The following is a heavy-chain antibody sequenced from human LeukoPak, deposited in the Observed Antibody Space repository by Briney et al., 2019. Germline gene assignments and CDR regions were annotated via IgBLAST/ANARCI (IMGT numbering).Heavy chain of an antibody. V-gene: IGHV6-1*01. J-gene: IGHJ3*02. CDR3: ARVVDYSTDPAIRRDAFDI. D-gene: IGHD4-11*01. CDR1: GDSVSSNSAA. Sequence: SQTLSLTCAISGDSVSSNSAAWNWIRQSPSRGLEWLGRTYYRSKWYNDYAVSVKRRITINQDTLKNQFSLQLNSVTPEDTAVYYCARVVDYSTDPAIRRDAFDIWGQGTMVTVSS. CDR2: TYYRSKWYN.